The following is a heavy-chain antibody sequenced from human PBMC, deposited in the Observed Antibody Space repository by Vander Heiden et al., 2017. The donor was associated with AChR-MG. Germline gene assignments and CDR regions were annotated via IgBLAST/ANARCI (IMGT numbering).Heavy chain of an antibody. Sequence: QVQLQESGPGLVKPSATLSLTCTVSGGSISSYYWSWIRQPPGKGLEWIGYIYYSGSTNYNPSLKSRVTISVDTSKNQFSLKLSSVTAADTAVYYCASHRPPGWAGAFDIWGQGTMVTVSS. CDR1: GGSISSYY. J-gene: IGHJ3*02. CDR2: IYYSGST. CDR3: ASHRPPGWAGAFDI. D-gene: IGHD6-19*01. V-gene: IGHV4-59*01.